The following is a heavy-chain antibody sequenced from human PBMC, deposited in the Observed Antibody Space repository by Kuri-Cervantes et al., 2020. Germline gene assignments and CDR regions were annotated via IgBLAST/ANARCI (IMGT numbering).Heavy chain of an antibody. CDR3: ARRPSGGYYFDI. J-gene: IGHJ3*02. CDR1: GYSITSGYY. CDR2: MYHSGSGST. V-gene: IGHV4-38-2*01. D-gene: IGHD3-10*01. Sequence: ESLKISCAVSGYSITSGYYWGWIRQPPGKGLEWIGSMYHSGSGSTSYNPSLKSRVTISVDTSKNQFSLKLSSVTAADTAVYYCARRPSGGYYFDIWGQGTMVTVSS.